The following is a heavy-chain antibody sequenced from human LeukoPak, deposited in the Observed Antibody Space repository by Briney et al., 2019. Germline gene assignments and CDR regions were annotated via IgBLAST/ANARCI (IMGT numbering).Heavy chain of an antibody. Sequence: ASVKVSCKASGYTFTSYGISWVRQAPGQGLEWMGWMNPNSGNTGYAQKFQGRVTITRNTSISTAYMELSSLRSEDTAVYYCARGDWFHGGAFDIWGQGTMVTVSS. CDR3: ARGDWFHGGAFDI. V-gene: IGHV1-8*03. CDR2: MNPNSGNT. D-gene: IGHD3-3*01. J-gene: IGHJ3*02. CDR1: GYTFTSYG.